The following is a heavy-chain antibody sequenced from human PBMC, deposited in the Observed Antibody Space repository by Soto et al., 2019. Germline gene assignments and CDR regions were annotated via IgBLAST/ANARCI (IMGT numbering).Heavy chain of an antibody. J-gene: IGHJ4*02. CDR2: IWYDGSNK. Sequence: PGGSLRLSCAASGFTFSSYGMHWVRQAPGKGLEWVAVIWYDGSNKYYADSVKGRFTISRDNSKNTLYLQMNSLRAEDTAVYYCARDLNPTHYDFWSGYQITKGAPDYWGQGTLVTVSS. CDR1: GFTFSSYG. CDR3: ARDLNPTHYDFWSGYQITKGAPDY. D-gene: IGHD3-3*01. V-gene: IGHV3-33*01.